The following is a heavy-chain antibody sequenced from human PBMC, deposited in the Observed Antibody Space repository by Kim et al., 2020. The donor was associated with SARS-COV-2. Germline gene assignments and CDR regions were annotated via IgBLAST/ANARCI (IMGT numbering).Heavy chain of an antibody. CDR1: GYTFSTYG. J-gene: IGHJ3*02. D-gene: IGHD3-16*01. V-gene: IGHV1-18*04. CDR2: ITTYDGDT. Sequence: ASVKVSCKASGYTFSTYGISWVRQAPGQGLEWMGWITTYDGDTNYAQKLQGRVTMTTDTSTSTVYMELRSLRSDDTAVYYCARDLGVRPDTFDIWGQGTTVTVSS. CDR3: ARDLGVRPDTFDI.